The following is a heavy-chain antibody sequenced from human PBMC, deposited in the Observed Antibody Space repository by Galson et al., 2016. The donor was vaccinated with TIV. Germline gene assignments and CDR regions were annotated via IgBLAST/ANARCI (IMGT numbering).Heavy chain of an antibody. J-gene: IGHJ5*02. V-gene: IGHV3-33*01. Sequence: SLRLSCAASGFTFSSYGMHWVRQAPGRGLEWVGVIWYDGNTKNYADFARGQVTISRDNTKNTLYLQMNSLRVEDTAVYYCAREVGGPLTATRLYDWFDLCGQGTLVTVSS. CDR3: AREVGGPLTATRLYDWFDL. CDR2: IWYDGNTK. D-gene: IGHD2-15*01. CDR1: GFTFSSYG.